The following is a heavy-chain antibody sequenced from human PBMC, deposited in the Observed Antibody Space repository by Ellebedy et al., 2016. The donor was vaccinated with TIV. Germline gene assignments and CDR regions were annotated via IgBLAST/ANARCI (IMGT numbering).Heavy chain of an antibody. J-gene: IGHJ4*02. CDR2: ISSSSSYI. CDR3: ARTGGYSGYDGY. D-gene: IGHD5-12*01. CDR1: GFTFSSYS. Sequence: GESLKISXAASGFTFSSYSMNWVRQAPGKGLEWVSSISSSSSYIYYADSVKGRFTISRDNAKNSLYLQMNSLRAEDTAVYYCARTGGYSGYDGYWGQGTLVTVSS. V-gene: IGHV3-21*01.